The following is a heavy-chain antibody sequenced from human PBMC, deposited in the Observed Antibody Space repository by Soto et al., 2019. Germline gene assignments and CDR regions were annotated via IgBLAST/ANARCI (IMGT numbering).Heavy chain of an antibody. CDR3: ARGRGGGYSDGLDY. J-gene: IGHJ4*02. CDR1: GVFVSSGSYY. Sequence: QVQLQESGPGLVKPSETLSLTCTVSGVFVSSGSYYWSWIRQSPGKGLEWIGYIYYGGNTNYNPSLKSRVPISVAASKNQFSPKLTSVAAADTAVYYCARGRGGGYSDGLDYWGQGNLVTVSS. D-gene: IGHD5-18*01. V-gene: IGHV4-61*01. CDR2: IYYGGNT.